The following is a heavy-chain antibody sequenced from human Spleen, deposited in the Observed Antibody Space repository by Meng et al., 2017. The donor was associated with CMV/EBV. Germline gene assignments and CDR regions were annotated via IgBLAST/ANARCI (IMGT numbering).Heavy chain of an antibody. CDR2: ISSGGNFI. CDR3: ARGMGGGQRWLDL. CDR1: GLPFISSS. D-gene: IGHD5-24*01. V-gene: IGHV3-21*01. Sequence: CAASGLPFISSSMNWFRQDPGKGLEWVSSISSGGNFIYYAESVKGRFTISRDNAKNSMYLQMNSLRAEDTALYYCARGMGGGQRWLDLWGQGTLVTV. J-gene: IGHJ5*02.